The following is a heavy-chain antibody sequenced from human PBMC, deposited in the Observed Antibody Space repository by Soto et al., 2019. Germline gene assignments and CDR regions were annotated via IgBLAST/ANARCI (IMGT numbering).Heavy chain of an antibody. V-gene: IGHV1-3*01. CDR3: ARKTYYYDSSGYSNYYYYYYGMDV. CDR2: INAGNGNT. Sequence: QVQLVQSGAEVKKPGASVKVSCKASGYTFTSYAMHWVRQAPGQRLEWMGWINAGNGNTKYSQKFQGRVTITRDTSASTAYMELSSPRSEDTAVYYCARKTYYYDSSGYSNYYYYYYGMDVWGQGTTVTVSS. D-gene: IGHD3-22*01. J-gene: IGHJ6*02. CDR1: GYTFTSYA.